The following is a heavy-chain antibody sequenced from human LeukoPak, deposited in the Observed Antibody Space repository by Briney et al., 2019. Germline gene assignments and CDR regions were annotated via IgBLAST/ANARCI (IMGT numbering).Heavy chain of an antibody. Sequence: SETLSLTCAVYGGPFSGYYWSWIRQPPGKGLEWIGEINHSGSTNYNPSLKSRVTISVDTSKNQFSLKLSSVTAADTAVYYCAGGVYYDSSGYYGTDYWGQGTLVTVSS. CDR1: GGPFSGYY. CDR2: INHSGST. D-gene: IGHD3-22*01. CDR3: AGGVYYDSSGYYGTDY. J-gene: IGHJ4*02. V-gene: IGHV4-34*01.